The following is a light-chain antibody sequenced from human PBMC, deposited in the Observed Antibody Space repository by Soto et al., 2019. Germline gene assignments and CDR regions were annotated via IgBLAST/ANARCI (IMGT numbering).Light chain of an antibody. CDR2: GVS. Sequence: DIVLTQSAGILSMSPGERATLSCGASQSGSGNFLAWYQQKPGQAPRLLIYGVSIRATGIPDRFSGSGSGTDFTLTITRLEIEDFAVYYCQEYGDPSWPFGQGTKVDIK. J-gene: IGKJ1*01. V-gene: IGKV3-20*01. CDR1: QSGSGNF. CDR3: QEYGDPSWP.